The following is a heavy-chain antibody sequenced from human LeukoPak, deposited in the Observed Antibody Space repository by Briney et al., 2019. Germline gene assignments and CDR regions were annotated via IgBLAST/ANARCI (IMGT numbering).Heavy chain of an antibody. Sequence: GGSLRLSCAASGFTFSSYSMNWVRQAPGKGLEWVSYISSSSSTIYYADSVKGRFTISRDNAKNSLYLQMNSLRAEDTAVYYSARPYYYDSSGYSDDYWGQGTLVTVSS. CDR2: ISSSSSTI. V-gene: IGHV3-48*01. D-gene: IGHD3-22*01. CDR1: GFTFSSYS. CDR3: ARPYYYDSSGYSDDY. J-gene: IGHJ4*02.